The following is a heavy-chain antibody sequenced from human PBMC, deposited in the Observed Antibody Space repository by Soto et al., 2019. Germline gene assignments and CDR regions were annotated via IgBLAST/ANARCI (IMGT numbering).Heavy chain of an antibody. CDR1: GYSFTSYW. CDR2: IYPGDSDT. V-gene: IGHV5-51*01. J-gene: IGHJ4*02. Sequence: GESLKISCKGSGYSFTSYWIGWVRQMPGKGLEWMGIIYPGDSDTRYSPSFQGQVTISADKSISTAYLQWSSLKASDTAMYYCARHRSRWWEPRIAAAGFDYWGQGTLVTVS. D-gene: IGHD6-13*01. CDR3: ARHRSRWWEPRIAAAGFDY.